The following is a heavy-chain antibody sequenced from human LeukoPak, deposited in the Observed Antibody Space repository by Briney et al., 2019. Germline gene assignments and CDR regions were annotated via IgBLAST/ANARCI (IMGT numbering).Heavy chain of an antibody. V-gene: IGHV1-46*01. J-gene: IGHJ3*02. Sequence: ASVKVSFKASGYTFTSYYMHWGRQAPGQGLEWMGIINPSGGSTSYAQKFKGRVTMTRDTSTSTVYMELSSLRSEDTAVYYCARVERRVGATTRPFDIWGQGTMVTVSS. CDR1: GYTFTSYY. CDR2: INPSGGST. CDR3: ARVERRVGATTRPFDI. D-gene: IGHD1-26*01.